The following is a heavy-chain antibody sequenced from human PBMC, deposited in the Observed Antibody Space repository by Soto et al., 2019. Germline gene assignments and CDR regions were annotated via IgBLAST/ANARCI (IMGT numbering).Heavy chain of an antibody. CDR2: IYYSGST. D-gene: IGHD2-21*01. CDR1: GGSISSGGYY. Sequence: QVQLQESGPGLVKPSQTLSLTCTVSGGSISSGGYYWSWIRQHPGKGLEWIGYIYYSGSTYYNPXRKSRVTRSVDXSXNXXSLKLSSVTAADTAVYYCAASCVGCGGFNYYGMDVWGQGTTVTVSS. CDR3: AASCVGCGGFNYYGMDV. V-gene: IGHV4-31*03. J-gene: IGHJ6*02.